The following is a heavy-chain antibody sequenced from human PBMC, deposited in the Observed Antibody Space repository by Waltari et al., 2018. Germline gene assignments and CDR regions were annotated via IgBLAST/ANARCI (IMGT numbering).Heavy chain of an antibody. CDR3: ASRYYDFWTREESHLIGGLNDAFDI. Sequence: QVQLQESGPGLVKPSETLSLTCTVSGGSISSYYWSWIRQPAGKGLEWIGRIYTSGSTNYNPPLRSRVTMSVDTSKNQFSLKLSSVTAADTAVYYCASRYYDFWTREESHLIGGLNDAFDIWGQGTMVTVSS. J-gene: IGHJ3*02. CDR2: IYTSGST. CDR1: GGSISSYY. D-gene: IGHD3-3*01. V-gene: IGHV4-4*07.